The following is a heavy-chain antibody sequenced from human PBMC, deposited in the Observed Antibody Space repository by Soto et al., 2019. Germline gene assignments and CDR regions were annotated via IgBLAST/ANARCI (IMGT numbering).Heavy chain of an antibody. CDR3: ARVVAYYDILGYFDQ. CDR1: GGSISSGDYY. Sequence: QVQLQESGPGLVKPSQTLSLTCTVSGGSISSGDYYWSWIRQPPGKGLEWIGYIYYSGSTYYNPSLKSRVSISVNPSQNQFPLKPSSVTAADTAVYYCARVVAYYDILGYFDQWGQGTLVTVSP. CDR2: IYYSGST. D-gene: IGHD3-9*01. J-gene: IGHJ4*02. V-gene: IGHV4-30-4*01.